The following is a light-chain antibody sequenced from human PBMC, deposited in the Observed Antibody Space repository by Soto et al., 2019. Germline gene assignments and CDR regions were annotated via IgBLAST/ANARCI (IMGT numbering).Light chain of an antibody. CDR2: GVT. CDR3: SSFTTSYFYV. V-gene: IGLV2-14*01. J-gene: IGLJ1*01. CDR1: GSDIGAYNY. Sequence: QSVLTQPASVSGSPGQSITISCTGSGSDIGAYNYVSWYPQHPGKAPKLLIHGVTRRPSGVSSRFSASKSAYTASLTISGLQAEDEANYYCSSFTTSYFYVFGPGTKVTVL.